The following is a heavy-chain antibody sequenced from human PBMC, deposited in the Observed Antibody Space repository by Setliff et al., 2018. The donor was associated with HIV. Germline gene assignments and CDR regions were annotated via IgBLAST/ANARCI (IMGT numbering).Heavy chain of an antibody. CDR3: ARARTDYYDRRRRSHYYIDV. CDR1: GYTFTNYD. D-gene: IGHD3-22*01. CDR2: MNPDSRNT. J-gene: IGHJ6*03. V-gene: IGHV1-8*02. Sequence: ASVKVSCKPSGYTFTNYDINWVRQAAGQGLEWMGWMNPDSRNTGYAQRFEGSVTMTWDTSISTAYMELNNVKFEDTAIYYCARARTDYYDRRRRSHYYIDVWARGATVTVYS.